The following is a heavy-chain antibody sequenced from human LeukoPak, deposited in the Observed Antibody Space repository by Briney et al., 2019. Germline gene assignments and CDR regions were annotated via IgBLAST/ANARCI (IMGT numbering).Heavy chain of an antibody. CDR2: IYHSGST. D-gene: IGHD2-2*01. CDR3: ARGGGGYCSSTSCPLDY. J-gene: IGHJ4*02. V-gene: IGHV4-4*02. Sequence: PSGTLSLTCAVSGGSISSSNWWSWVRQPPGKGLEWIGEIYHSGSTNYNPSLKSRVTISVDKSKNQFSLKLSSVTAADTAVYYCARGGGGYCSSTSCPLDYWGQGTLVTVSS. CDR1: GGSISSSNW.